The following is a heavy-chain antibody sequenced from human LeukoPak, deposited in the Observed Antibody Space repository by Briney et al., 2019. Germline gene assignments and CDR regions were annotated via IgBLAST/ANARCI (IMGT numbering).Heavy chain of an antibody. CDR2: IYPGDSDS. Sequence: GESLKSSCNGSGYNFTSYWIGWVRQMPGKGLEWMGIIYPGDSDSRLSPSLQGQVTISADKSISTAYLQWNSLKASDTAMYYCARGHHVVVATATWASDAFDLWGQGTMVIVSS. V-gene: IGHV5-51*01. J-gene: IGHJ3*01. D-gene: IGHD2-21*02. CDR1: GYNFTSYW. CDR3: ARGHHVVVATATWASDAFDL.